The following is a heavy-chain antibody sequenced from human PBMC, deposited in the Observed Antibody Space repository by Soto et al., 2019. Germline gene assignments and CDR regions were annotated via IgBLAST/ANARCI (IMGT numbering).Heavy chain of an antibody. CDR2: IKSKTDGGTT. D-gene: IGHD3-3*01. V-gene: IGHV3-15*07. J-gene: IGHJ6*02. Sequence: GGSLRLSCAASGFTFSNAWMNWVRQAPGKGREWVGRIKSKTDGGTTDYAAPVKGRFTISRDDSKNTLYLQMNSLKTEDTAVYYCTTLSITIFGVVLMVVWGQGTTVQSP. CDR1: GFTFSNAW. CDR3: TTLSITIFGVVLMVV.